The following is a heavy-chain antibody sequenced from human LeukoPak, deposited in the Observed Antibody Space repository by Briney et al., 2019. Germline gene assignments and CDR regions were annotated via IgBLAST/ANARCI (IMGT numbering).Heavy chain of an antibody. CDR1: GGSISSSSYY. CDR2: IYYSGST. D-gene: IGHD5-12*01. CDR3: ARSAYRYSGYDHPLDY. Sequence: SETLSLTCTVSGGSISSSSYYWGWIRQPPGKGLEWIGSIYYSGSTYYNPSFKSRVTISVDTSKNQFSLKLSSVTAADTAVYYCARSAYRYSGYDHPLDYWGQGTLVTVSS. V-gene: IGHV4-39*01. J-gene: IGHJ4*02.